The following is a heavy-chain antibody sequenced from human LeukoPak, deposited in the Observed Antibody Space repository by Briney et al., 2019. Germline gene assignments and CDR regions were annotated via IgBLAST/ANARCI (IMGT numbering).Heavy chain of an antibody. Sequence: GGSVRLSCAASGFTFSSYWMSWVRQAPGKGLEGVANIKQDGREKYYVDSVKGRFTISRDNAKNSLYLQMNSLRAEDTAVYYYARPATYYYDSSGYDYWGQGTLVTVSS. CDR1: GFTFSSYW. V-gene: IGHV3-7*01. J-gene: IGHJ4*02. CDR3: ARPATYYYDSSGYDY. CDR2: IKQDGREK. D-gene: IGHD3-22*01.